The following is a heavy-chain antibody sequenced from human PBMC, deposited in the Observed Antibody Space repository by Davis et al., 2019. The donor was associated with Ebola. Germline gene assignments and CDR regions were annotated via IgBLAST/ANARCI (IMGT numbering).Heavy chain of an antibody. CDR1: GGSFSGYY. V-gene: IGHV4-34*01. Sequence: MPSETLSLTCAVYGGSFSGYYWSWIRQPPGKGLEWIGEINHSGSTYYNPSLKSRVTISVDTSKNQFSLKLSSVTAADTAVYYCARRRGYYYYYGMDVWGKGTTVTVSS. J-gene: IGHJ6*04. CDR2: INHSGST. CDR3: ARRRGYYYYYGMDV.